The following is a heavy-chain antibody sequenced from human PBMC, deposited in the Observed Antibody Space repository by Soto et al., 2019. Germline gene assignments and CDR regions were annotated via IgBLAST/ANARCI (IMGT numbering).Heavy chain of an antibody. V-gene: IGHV3-49*03. CDR2: IRTAAYGATT. J-gene: IGHJ3*02. D-gene: IGHD3-3*01. Sequence: GGSLRLSCSASGFTFSNYPMSWFRQAPGKGLEWVAYIRTAAYGATTEYAASVKDRFTISRDDSESIVSLRMSSLKTEDTAVYYCTRAIRLSGDSFDIWGQGTLVTVSS. CDR1: GFTFSNYP. CDR3: TRAIRLSGDSFDI.